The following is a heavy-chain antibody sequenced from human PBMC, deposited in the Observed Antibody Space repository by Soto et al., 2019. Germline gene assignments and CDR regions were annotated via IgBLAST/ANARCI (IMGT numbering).Heavy chain of an antibody. CDR1: GYSFTIFW. J-gene: IGHJ4*02. V-gene: IGHV5-51*01. CDR2: IYPGDSDT. CDR3: ARLYYNDRSGSGYFEY. D-gene: IGHD3-22*01. Sequence: GESLKISCKGSGYSFTIFWIGWVRQMPGKGLQWMGIIYPGDSDTTYSPSFQGQVTISVDKSISTAYLQWSSLKASDTAMYYCARLYYNDRSGSGYFEYWGQGTLVTVSS.